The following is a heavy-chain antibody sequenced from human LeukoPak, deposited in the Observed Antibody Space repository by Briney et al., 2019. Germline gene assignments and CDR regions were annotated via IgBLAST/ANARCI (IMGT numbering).Heavy chain of an antibody. V-gene: IGHV3-23*01. Sequence: PPGGTLRLSCAASGFTFSSYGMSWVRQTPGKGLEWVSAISGSGGSTYYADSVKGRFTISRDNSKNTLYLQMNSLRAEDTAVYYCAKLPDSGSYSVYYFDYWGQGTLVTVSS. D-gene: IGHD1-26*01. CDR2: ISGSGGST. CDR1: GFTFSSYG. CDR3: AKLPDSGSYSVYYFDY. J-gene: IGHJ4*02.